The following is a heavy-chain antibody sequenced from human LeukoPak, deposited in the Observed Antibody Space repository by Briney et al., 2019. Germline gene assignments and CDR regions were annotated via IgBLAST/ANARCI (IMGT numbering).Heavy chain of an antibody. D-gene: IGHD1-1*01. J-gene: IGHJ4*02. CDR3: ASLNWYTLGETFDY. CDR1: GYTFTGYY. Sequence: ASVKVSCKASGYTFTGYYMHWVRPAPGQGLEWMGWNNPNSGGTNYAQKFQGRVTMTRDTSISTAYMELSRLRSDDTAVYYCASLNWYTLGETFDYWGQGTLVTVSS. V-gene: IGHV1-2*02. CDR2: NNPNSGGT.